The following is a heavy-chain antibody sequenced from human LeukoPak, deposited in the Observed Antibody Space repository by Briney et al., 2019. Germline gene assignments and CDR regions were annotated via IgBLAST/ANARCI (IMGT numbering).Heavy chain of an antibody. J-gene: IGHJ4*02. D-gene: IGHD5/OR15-5a*01. CDR3: ARQSLRNFDH. CDR1: GYTFTGYY. V-gene: IGHV1-2*02. Sequence: ASVKVSCKASGYTFTGYYIHYVRQALGQGLEWMGWTNPNTGDTKYAQKFQGRVTMTRDTSISTAYMELSRLRSDDTTVYYCARQSLRNFDHWGQGTLVTVSS. CDR2: TNPNTGDT.